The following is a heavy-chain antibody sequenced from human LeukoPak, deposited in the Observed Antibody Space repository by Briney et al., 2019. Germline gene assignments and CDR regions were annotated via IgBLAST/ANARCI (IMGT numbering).Heavy chain of an antibody. J-gene: IGHJ5*02. CDR3: SRYDSDTGDFDP. CDR2: LNDSGTT. V-gene: IGHV4-39*07. D-gene: IGHD3-10*01. CDR1: GGSISGSTSY. Sequence: SETLSLTCTVSGGSISGSTSYWGWIRQSPGKGLEWIGLLNDSGTTYYNPSFKSRVSISIDRSRTQFSLKLSSVTAADTAFYYCSRYDSDTGDFDPWGQGTLVTISS.